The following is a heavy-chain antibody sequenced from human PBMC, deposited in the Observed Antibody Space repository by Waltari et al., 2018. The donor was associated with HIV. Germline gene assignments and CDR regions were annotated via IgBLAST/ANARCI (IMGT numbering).Heavy chain of an antibody. CDR3: ARGPGAVYYYYGMDV. CDR1: GGSFSGYY. CDR2: INHSGST. J-gene: IGHJ6*02. V-gene: IGHV4-34*01. Sequence: QVQLQQWGAGLLKPSETLSLTCAVYGGSFSGYYWSWIRQPPGTGLEWIGEINHSGSTNSTPSLKSRVTISGDTSKNQFSLKLSAVTAADTAVYYCARGPGAVYYYYGMDVWGQGTTVTVSS. D-gene: IGHD4-4*01.